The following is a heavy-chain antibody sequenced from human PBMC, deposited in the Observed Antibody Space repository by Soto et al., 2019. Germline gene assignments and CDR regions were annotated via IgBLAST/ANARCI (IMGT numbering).Heavy chain of an antibody. Sequence: QVQLVESGGGVVQPGRSLRLSCAVSGFSVTTNGMHWVRQAPGKGLEWVAVISRDGATKFYADSVKGRFTISKDNSGNKLFLEMNSLRGDDMAVYYCTGEVASGYWGQGALVTVSS. D-gene: IGHD2-8*02. CDR3: TGEVASGY. CDR2: ISRDGATK. J-gene: IGHJ4*02. V-gene: IGHV3-30*03. CDR1: GFSVTTNG.